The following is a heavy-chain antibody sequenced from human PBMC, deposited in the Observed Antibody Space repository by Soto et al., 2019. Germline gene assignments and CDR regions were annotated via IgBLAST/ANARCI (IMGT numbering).Heavy chain of an antibody. J-gene: IGHJ6*03. CDR1: GFTVSSNY. D-gene: IGHD4-17*01. V-gene: IGHV3-66*01. CDR2: IYSGGST. CDR3: ARSAGGEDYGDYYYYMDV. Sequence: GGSLRLSCAASGFTVSSNYMSWVRQAPGKGLEWVSVIYSGGSTYYADSVKGRFTISRDNSKNTLYLQMNSLRAEDTAVYYCARSAGGEDYGDYYYYMDVWGKGTTVTVSS.